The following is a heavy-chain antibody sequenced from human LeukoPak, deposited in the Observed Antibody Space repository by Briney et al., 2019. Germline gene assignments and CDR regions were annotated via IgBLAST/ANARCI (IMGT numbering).Heavy chain of an antibody. CDR3: ARGEVRSAGRIRTYYHYMDV. CDR1: GYTFADYY. Sequence: ASVTVTCNAYGYTFADYYYHWVRQPPGPGHELKGWINTNSGGTNYGRKFQGRVTMARDTSISTAYMEMSRVRADDTAVYYCARGEVRSAGRIRTYYHYMDVWGKGTTVTVSS. V-gene: IGHV1-2*02. CDR2: INTNSGGT. D-gene: IGHD1-1*01. J-gene: IGHJ6*03.